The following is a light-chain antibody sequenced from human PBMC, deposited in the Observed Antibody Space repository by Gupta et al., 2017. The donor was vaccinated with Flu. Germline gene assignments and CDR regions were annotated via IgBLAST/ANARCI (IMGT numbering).Light chain of an antibody. V-gene: IGLV1-44*01. CDR1: SSSIRSNT. Sequence: SSSSIRSNTVNWCQQLQGTPPKLLIKTSNQRPSGVPYRFSGSNSSTAASLAISELQSEDEADYYCAAWDDSLNGYVVGTGTKVTVL. J-gene: IGLJ1*01. CDR2: TSN. CDR3: AAWDDSLNGYV.